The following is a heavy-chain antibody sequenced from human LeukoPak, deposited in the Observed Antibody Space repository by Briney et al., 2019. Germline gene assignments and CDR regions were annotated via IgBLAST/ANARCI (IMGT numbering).Heavy chain of an antibody. Sequence: SVKVSCKASGGTFSSHAISWVRQAPGQGLEWMGGIIPIFGTANYAQKFQGRVTITADESTSTAYMELSSLRSEDTAVYYCASKTVNYYCYGMDVWGQGTTDTVSS. J-gene: IGHJ6*02. D-gene: IGHD1-14*01. CDR2: IIPIFGTA. CDR1: GGTFSSHA. CDR3: ASKTVNYYCYGMDV. V-gene: IGHV1-69*13.